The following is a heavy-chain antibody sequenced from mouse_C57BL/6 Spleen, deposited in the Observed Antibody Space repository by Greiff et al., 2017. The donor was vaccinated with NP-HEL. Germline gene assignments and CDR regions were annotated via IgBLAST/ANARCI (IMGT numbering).Heavy chain of an antibody. J-gene: IGHJ2*01. CDR2: IYPGDGDT. Sequence: VQLQQSGPELVKPGASVKISCKASGYAFSSSWMNWVKQRPGKGLEWIGRIYPGDGDTNYNGKFKGKATLTADKSSSTAYMQLSSLTSEDSAVYFCALYGVDYWGQGTTLTVSS. CDR1: GYAFSSSW. V-gene: IGHV1-82*01. D-gene: IGHD1-1*01. CDR3: ALYGVDY.